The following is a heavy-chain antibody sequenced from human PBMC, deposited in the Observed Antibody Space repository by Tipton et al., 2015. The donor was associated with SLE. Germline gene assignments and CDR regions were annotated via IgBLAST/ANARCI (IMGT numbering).Heavy chain of an antibody. D-gene: IGHD2/OR15-2a*01. Sequence: TLSLTCSVSGGSSGSTSYYCNWIRQPAGKGLEWVGRVYTTGVTNYNPSLKSRVTMSVDTSKKQFSLNLRFVTAADTAVYYCANTEYVFFNGDFWGQGKPVTVSS. V-gene: IGHV4-61*02. J-gene: IGHJ4*02. CDR1: GGSSGSTSYY. CDR3: ANTEYVFFNGDF. CDR2: VYTTGVT.